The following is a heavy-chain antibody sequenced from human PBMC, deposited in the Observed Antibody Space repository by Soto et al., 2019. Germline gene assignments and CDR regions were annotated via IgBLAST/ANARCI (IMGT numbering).Heavy chain of an antibody. Sequence: ASVKVSCKASGYTFTSYYMHWVRQAPGQGLEWMGIINPSGGSTSYAQKFQGRVTMTRDTSTSTVYMELSSLRSEDTAVYYCARDFARVYDSSGYYYFDYWGQGTLVTVSS. CDR2: INPSGGST. CDR3: ARDFARVYDSSGYYYFDY. CDR1: GYTFTSYY. D-gene: IGHD3-22*01. J-gene: IGHJ4*02. V-gene: IGHV1-46*01.